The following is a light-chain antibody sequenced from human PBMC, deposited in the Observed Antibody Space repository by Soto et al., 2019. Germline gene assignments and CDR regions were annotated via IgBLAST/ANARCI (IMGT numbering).Light chain of an antibody. J-gene: IGKJ2*01. CDR1: QTIDNT. Sequence: VVTQSPATLSLSPGERATLSCRASQTIDNTLAWYQRKPGQAPRLLIYDASTRATGVPARFSGSGSGTDFTLTISSLQSEDFAVYYCQHYNYWPYTFGQGTKVDNK. CDR2: DAS. V-gene: IGKV3-15*01. CDR3: QHYNYWPYT.